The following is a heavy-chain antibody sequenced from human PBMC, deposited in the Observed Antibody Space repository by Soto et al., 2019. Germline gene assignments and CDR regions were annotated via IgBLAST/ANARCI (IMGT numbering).Heavy chain of an antibody. CDR2: IYYSGST. D-gene: IGHD6-19*01. CDR3: ARQGSLTGAIVVAGTFDY. Sequence: SETLSLTCTVSGGSISSSSYYWGWIRQPPGKGLEWIGSIYYSGSTYYNPSLKSRVTISVDTSKNQFSLKLSSVTAADTAVYYCARQGSLTGAIVVAGTFDYWGQGTLVTVSS. J-gene: IGHJ4*02. CDR1: GGSISSSSYY. V-gene: IGHV4-39*01.